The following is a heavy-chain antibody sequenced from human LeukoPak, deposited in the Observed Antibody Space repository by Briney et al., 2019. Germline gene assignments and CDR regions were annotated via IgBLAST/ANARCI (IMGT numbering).Heavy chain of an antibody. CDR2: IWYDGSNK. D-gene: IGHD2-8*01. J-gene: IGHJ4*02. Sequence: GGSLRLSCAASGFTFSSYGMHWVRQAPGKGLERVAVIWYDGSNKYYADSVKGRFTISRDNSKNTLYLQMNSLRAEDTAVYYCAKDLSIVLMVYAVRGFDYWGQGTLVTVSS. V-gene: IGHV3-30*02. CDR1: GFTFSSYG. CDR3: AKDLSIVLMVYAVRGFDY.